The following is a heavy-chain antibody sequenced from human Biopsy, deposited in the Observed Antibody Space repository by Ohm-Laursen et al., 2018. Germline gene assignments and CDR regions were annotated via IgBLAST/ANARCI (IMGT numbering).Heavy chain of an antibody. J-gene: IGHJ3*02. CDR2: IYYSGST. Sequence: PPGTLSLTWTVSGVSISTYYWSWIRQSPGRGLEWIAYIYYSGSTDYNPSLKSRVTISLDTSKNQFSLKLSSVTAADTAIYYCAREAIGVATAFDIWGQGTMVTVSS. CDR3: AREAIGVATAFDI. V-gene: IGHV4-59*01. D-gene: IGHD5-12*01. CDR1: GVSISTYY.